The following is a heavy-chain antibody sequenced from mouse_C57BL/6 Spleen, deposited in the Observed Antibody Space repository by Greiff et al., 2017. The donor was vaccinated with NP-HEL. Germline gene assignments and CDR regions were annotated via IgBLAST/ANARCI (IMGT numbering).Heavy chain of an antibody. CDR3: ARRGYDYAMDY. D-gene: IGHD2-2*01. V-gene: IGHV1-50*01. CDR2: IDPSDSYT. Sequence: QVQLQQPGAELVKPGASVKLSCKASGYTFTSYRMQWVKQRPGQGLEWIGEIDPSDSYTNYNQKFKGKATLTVDTSSSTAYMQLSSLTSEDSAVYYCARRGYDYAMDYWGQGTSVTVSS. CDR1: GYTFTSYR. J-gene: IGHJ4*01.